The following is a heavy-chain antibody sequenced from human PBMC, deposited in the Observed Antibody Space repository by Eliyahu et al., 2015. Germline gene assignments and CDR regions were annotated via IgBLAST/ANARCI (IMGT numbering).Heavy chain of an antibody. CDR2: ISGSGGST. CDR1: GFTFSSXA. J-gene: IGHJ4*02. Sequence: EVQLVESGGGLVXPGGSLRLXCAASGFTFSSXAMSWVGXXXGKGXEWVSAISGSGGSTYYADSVKGRFTISRDNSKNTLYLQMNSLRAEDTAVYYCAKSQTTVTTLLDYWGQGTLVTVSS. D-gene: IGHD4-17*01. V-gene: IGHV3-23*04. CDR3: AKSQTTVTTLLDY.